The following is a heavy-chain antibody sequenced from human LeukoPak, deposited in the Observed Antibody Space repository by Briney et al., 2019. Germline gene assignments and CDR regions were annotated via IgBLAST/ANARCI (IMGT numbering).Heavy chain of an antibody. CDR3: AKAVPGLDY. V-gene: IGHV3-30*18. CDR2: ISYDGSNK. J-gene: IGHJ4*02. D-gene: IGHD3-9*01. CDR1: GFTLSSYG. Sequence: GGSLRLSCAASGFTLSSYGMHWVRQAPGKGLEWVAVISYDGSNKYYADSVKGRFTISRDNSKNTLYLQMNSLRAEDTAVYYCAKAVPGLDYWGQGTLVTVSS.